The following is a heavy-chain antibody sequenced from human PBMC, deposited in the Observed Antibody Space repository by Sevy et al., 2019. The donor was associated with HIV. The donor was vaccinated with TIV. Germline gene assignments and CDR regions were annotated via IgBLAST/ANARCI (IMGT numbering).Heavy chain of an antibody. D-gene: IGHD4-17*01. CDR1: GFTFSDYG. CDR2: IWFDESNT. J-gene: IGHJ4*02. CDR3: ARDLEFYDYGDYGPAFMPDY. Sequence: GGSLRLSCAASGFTFSDYGMQWVRQAPGKGLEWVAVIWFDESNTYYADSVKGRFTISRDIAKNTLHLQMNSLRAEDTAVYYCARDLEFYDYGDYGPAFMPDYWGQGTLVTVSS. V-gene: IGHV3-33*01.